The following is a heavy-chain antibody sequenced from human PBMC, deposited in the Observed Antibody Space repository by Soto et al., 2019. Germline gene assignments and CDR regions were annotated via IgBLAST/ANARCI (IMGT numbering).Heavy chain of an antibody. J-gene: IGHJ6*02. V-gene: IGHV3-23*01. CDR3: VKDWTGNKCPCLDA. CDR2: ISGDGKTT. CDR1: GFTFNAHG. Sequence: EVQVLESGGGLLQPGGSLRLSCVASGFTFNAHGMTWVRQGPGMGLEWTSTISGDGKTTHYADSVKGRFTVSRDNSKNTLSLQMNSLRAEHTAIYYCVKDWTGNKCPCLDAWGQGTTVTVSS. D-gene: IGHD2-8*02.